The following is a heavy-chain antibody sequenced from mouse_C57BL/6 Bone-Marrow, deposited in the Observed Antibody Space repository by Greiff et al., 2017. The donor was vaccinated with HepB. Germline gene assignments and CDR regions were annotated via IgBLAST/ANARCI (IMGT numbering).Heavy chain of an antibody. CDR3: AKHEGYSNFAWFAY. CDR2: IWGGGST. CDR1: GFSFTSYG. V-gene: IGHV2-9*01. J-gene: IGHJ3*01. D-gene: IGHD2-5*01. Sequence: VQGVESGPGLVAPSPCLSISCTVSGFSFTSYGVDWVRQPPGKGLEWLGVIWGGGSTNYNSALMSRLSISKDNSKTQVFLKMNSLQTDDTAMYYCAKHEGYSNFAWFAYWGQGTLVTVSA.